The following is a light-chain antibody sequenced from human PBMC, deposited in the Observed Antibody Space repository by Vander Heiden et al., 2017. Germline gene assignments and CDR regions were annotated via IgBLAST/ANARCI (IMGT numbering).Light chain of an antibody. V-gene: IGKV1-9*01. CDR2: DAH. CDR1: QAINSF. CDR3: QQVNTYPWT. Sequence: IQLTQSPSSLSASVGDRVTLTCRASQAINSFLAWYQQKPGEAPRLLIYDAHTLQSGVPSRFGGSGSGTDFTLTISSLHPEDSATYYCQQVNTYPWTFGRGTKVEIK. J-gene: IGKJ1*01.